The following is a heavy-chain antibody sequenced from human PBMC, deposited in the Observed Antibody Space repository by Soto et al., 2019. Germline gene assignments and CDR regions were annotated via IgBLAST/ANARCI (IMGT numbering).Heavy chain of an antibody. Sequence: ASVKVSCKASGYTFTSYGISWVRQARGQGLEWMGWISAYNGNTNYAQKLQGRVTMTTDTSTSTAYMELRSLRSDDTAVYYCARFGGIVGDTEAFDYWGQGTLVTVSS. J-gene: IGHJ4*02. V-gene: IGHV1-18*01. D-gene: IGHD1-26*01. CDR2: ISAYNGNT. CDR1: GYTFTSYG. CDR3: ARFGGIVGDTEAFDY.